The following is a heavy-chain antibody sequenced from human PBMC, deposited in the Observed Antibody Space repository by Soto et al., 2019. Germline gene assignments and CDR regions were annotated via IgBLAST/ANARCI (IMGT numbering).Heavy chain of an antibody. D-gene: IGHD3-3*01. CDR1: GYTFTGYC. Sequence: QVRLVQSGAAVTKPGASVKVSCKASGYTFTGYCMHWVRQAPGQGLEWMAWINPNDGGTNYAQKFQGRVTMTRDTAISPAYTELSRLTSDDTAVYYCARNSIFGLEDYWGQGTLVTVSS. CDR3: ARNSIFGLEDY. J-gene: IGHJ4*02. V-gene: IGHV1-2*02. CDR2: INPNDGGT.